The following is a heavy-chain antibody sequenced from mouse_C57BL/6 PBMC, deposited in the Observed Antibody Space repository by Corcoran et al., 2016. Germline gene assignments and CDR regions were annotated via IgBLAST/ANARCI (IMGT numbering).Heavy chain of an antibody. J-gene: IGHJ4*01. CDR1: GYTFTSYG. V-gene: IGHV1-81*01. D-gene: IGHD3-2*02. CDR3: ASTAQATLDYYAMDY. CDR2: IYPRSGNT. Sequence: QVQLQQSGAELARPGASVKLSCKASGYTFTSYGISWVKQRTGQGLEWIGEIYPRSGNTYYNEKFKGKATLTADKSSSTAYMELRSLTSEDSAVYFCASTAQATLDYYAMDYWGQGTSVTVSS.